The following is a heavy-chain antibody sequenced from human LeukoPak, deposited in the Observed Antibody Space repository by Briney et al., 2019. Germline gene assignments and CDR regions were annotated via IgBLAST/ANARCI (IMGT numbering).Heavy chain of an antibody. CDR1: GFIFRNYA. Sequence: GASLRLSCAASGFIFRNYAMSWVRQAPGKGLEWVSAVTGSGDTTYYADSVKGRFTISRDNSKNTLYVEMNTLRAEDTAVYYCAKWGDYDILTGYYVSDFWGQGTLVTVSS. CDR3: AKWGDYDILTGYYVSDF. CDR2: VTGSGDTT. D-gene: IGHD3-9*01. J-gene: IGHJ4*02. V-gene: IGHV3-23*01.